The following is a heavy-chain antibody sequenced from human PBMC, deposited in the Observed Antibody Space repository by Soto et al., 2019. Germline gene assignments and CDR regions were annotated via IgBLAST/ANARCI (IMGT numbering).Heavy chain of an antibody. CDR2: ISYDGSNK. CDR1: GSTFSSYG. CDR3: AQDTYYHDSSGYYVFDY. Sequence: PGGSLRLSCAASGSTFSSYGMHWVRQAPGKGLEWVAVISYDGSNKHYADSVKGRFTISRDNSKNTLYLQMNSLRAEDTAVYYCAQDTYYHDSSGYYVFDYWGQGTLVTAPQ. D-gene: IGHD3-22*01. V-gene: IGHV3-30*18. J-gene: IGHJ4*02.